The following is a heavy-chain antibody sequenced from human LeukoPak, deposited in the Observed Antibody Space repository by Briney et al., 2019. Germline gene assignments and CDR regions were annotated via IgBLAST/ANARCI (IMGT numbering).Heavy chain of an antibody. CDR3: ARGPAAAYFDY. J-gene: IGHJ4*02. CDR1: GGSISSYY. V-gene: IGHV4-59*01. CDR2: IYYSGST. Sequence: PSETLSLTCTVSGGSISSYYWSWIRQPPGKGLEWIGYIYYSGSTNYNPSLKSRVTISVDTSKNQFSLKLSSVTAADTAVYYCARGPAAAYFDYWGQGTLVTVSS. D-gene: IGHD6-13*01.